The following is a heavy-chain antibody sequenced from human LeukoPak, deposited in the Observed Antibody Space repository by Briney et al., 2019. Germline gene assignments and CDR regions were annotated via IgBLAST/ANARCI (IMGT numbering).Heavy chain of an antibody. Sequence: GGSLRLSCAASGFTFSSYSMNWVRQAPGKGLEWVSYISSSSSTIYYADSVKGRFTISRDNAKNSLYLQMNSLRAEDTAAYYCARDHSGSYLDAFDIWGQGTMVTVSS. CDR3: ARDHSGSYLDAFDI. V-gene: IGHV3-48*01. D-gene: IGHD1-26*01. CDR1: GFTFSSYS. J-gene: IGHJ3*02. CDR2: ISSSSSTI.